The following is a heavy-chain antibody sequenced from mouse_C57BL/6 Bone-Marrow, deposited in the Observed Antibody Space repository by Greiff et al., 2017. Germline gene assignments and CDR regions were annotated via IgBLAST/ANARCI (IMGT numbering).Heavy chain of an antibody. Sequence: VQLQQSGAELARPGASVKLSCKASGYTFTSYGISWVKQRTGQGLEWIGEIYPRSGNTYYNEKFKGKATLTADKSSSTAYMQLSSLTSEDSAVYYCARDGYYYCDYWGQGTTLTVSS. J-gene: IGHJ2*01. CDR1: GYTFTSYG. V-gene: IGHV1-81*01. CDR3: ARDGYYYCDY. CDR2: IYPRSGNT. D-gene: IGHD2-3*01.